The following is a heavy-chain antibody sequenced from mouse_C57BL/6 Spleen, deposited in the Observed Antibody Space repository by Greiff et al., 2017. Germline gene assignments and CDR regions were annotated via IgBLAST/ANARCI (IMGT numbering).Heavy chain of an antibody. D-gene: IGHD1-2*01. CDR3: ARDYGTYWYFDV. CDR1: GFTFSDYY. V-gene: IGHV5-12*01. CDR2: ISNGGGST. J-gene: IGHJ1*03. Sequence: EVQLVESGGGLVQPGGSLKLSCAASGFTFSDYYMYWVRQTPEKRLEWVAYISNGGGSTYYPDTVKGRFTISRDNAKNTLYLQMSRLKSEDTAMYYCARDYGTYWYFDVWGTGTTVTVSS.